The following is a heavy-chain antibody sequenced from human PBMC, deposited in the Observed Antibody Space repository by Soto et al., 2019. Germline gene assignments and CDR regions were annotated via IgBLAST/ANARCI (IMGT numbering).Heavy chain of an antibody. V-gene: IGHV3-23*01. CDR1: GFSFNNYA. D-gene: IGHD3-16*01. CDR3: AKDKGLRGSSYFGD. Sequence: EVQLRQSGGGVVQPGGSLRLSCVASGFSFNNYAMTWVRQAPGKGLEWVSGISGCGDGTYYADSVKDRFSVSRDKSTSTVHLQMSSLRVEDTAVYYCAKDKGLRGSSYFGDWGQGALVIVSS. J-gene: IGHJ4*02. CDR2: ISGCGDGT.